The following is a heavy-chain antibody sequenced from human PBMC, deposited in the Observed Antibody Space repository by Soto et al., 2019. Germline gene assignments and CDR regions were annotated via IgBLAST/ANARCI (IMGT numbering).Heavy chain of an antibody. CDR2: IYWNDDK. CDR3: AHIFYNSPGGYFGP. CDR1: GFSLSTSQMG. V-gene: IGHV2-5*01. Sequence: SGPTLVNPTQTLTLTRSFSGFSLSTSQMGVGWIRQPPGKALQWLALIYWNDDKRYNPSLKSRLTITKDTSENQVVLTMTNMDPVDTATYYCAHIFYNSPGGYFGPWGQGTLVTVSS. D-gene: IGHD1-1*01. J-gene: IGHJ5*02.